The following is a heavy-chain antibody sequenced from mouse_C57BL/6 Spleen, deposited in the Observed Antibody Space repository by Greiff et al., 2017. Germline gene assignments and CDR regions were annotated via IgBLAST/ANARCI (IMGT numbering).Heavy chain of an antibody. CDR1: GYTFTSYW. CDR3: ARFYYYGSSDY. D-gene: IGHD1-1*01. Sequence: QVQLQQPGAELVMPGASVKLSCKASGYTFTSYWMHWVKQRPGQGLEWIGEIDPSDSYTNCNQKFKGKSTLTVDKSSSTAYMQLSSLTSEDSAVYYCARFYYYGSSDYWGQGTTLTVSS. V-gene: IGHV1-69*01. J-gene: IGHJ2*01. CDR2: IDPSDSYT.